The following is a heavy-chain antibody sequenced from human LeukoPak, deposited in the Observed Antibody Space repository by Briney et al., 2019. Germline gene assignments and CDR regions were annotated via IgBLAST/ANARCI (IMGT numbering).Heavy chain of an antibody. CDR3: ARDGLRVYYGMDV. CDR2: ISGSSSYI. V-gene: IGHV3-21*01. J-gene: IGHJ6*02. CDR1: GFTFSSYS. Sequence: GGSLRLSCAASGFTFSSYSMNRVRQAPGKGLEWVSSISGSSSYIYYADSVKGRFTISRDNAKNSLYLQMNSLRAEDTAVYYCARDGLRVYYGMDVWGQGTTVTVSS. D-gene: IGHD3-10*01.